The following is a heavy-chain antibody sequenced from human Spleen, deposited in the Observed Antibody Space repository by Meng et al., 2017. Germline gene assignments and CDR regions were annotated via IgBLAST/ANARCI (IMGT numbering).Heavy chain of an antibody. CDR2: INPKSGDT. Sequence: QVQLVQVGAEVKKPGASLKVSCKASGYTFPDYWLHWVRRAPGQGLEWMGRINPKSGDTHYAQRFQGRVTMTGDTSISTAYMELSGLRSDDTAMYYCARDEDISAAGKLFGDYWGQGTLVTVSS. CDR1: GYTFPDYW. CDR3: ARDEDISAAGKLFGDY. D-gene: IGHD6-13*01. V-gene: IGHV1-2*06. J-gene: IGHJ4*02.